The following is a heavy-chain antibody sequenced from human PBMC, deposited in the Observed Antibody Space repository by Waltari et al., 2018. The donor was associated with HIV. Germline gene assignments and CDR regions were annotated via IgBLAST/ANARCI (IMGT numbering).Heavy chain of an antibody. J-gene: IGHJ4*02. CDR1: GGTFSSYA. D-gene: IGHD3-10*01. CDR2: IIPSFGTA. Sequence: QVQLVQSGAEVKKPGSSVKVSCKASGGTFSSYAISWVRQAPGQGLEWMGGIIPSFGTANYAPKFQGRVTITADESTSTAYMELSSLRSEDTAVYYCARMSDYYGSGSYHYWGQGTLVTVSS. CDR3: ARMSDYYGSGSYHY. V-gene: IGHV1-69*01.